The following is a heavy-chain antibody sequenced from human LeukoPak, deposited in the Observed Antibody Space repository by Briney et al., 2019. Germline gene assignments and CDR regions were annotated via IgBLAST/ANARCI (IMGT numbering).Heavy chain of an antibody. CDR2: IYYSGST. J-gene: IGHJ5*02. CDR1: GGSISSSNYY. D-gene: IGHD4-11*01. V-gene: IGHV4-39*07. CDR3: AREAMTTVTIAWFDP. Sequence: SETLSLTCTVSGGSISSSNYYWGWIRKPPGKGLEWIGTIYYSGSTYYNPSLKSRVTISVDTSKNQFSLKLSSVTAADTALYYCAREAMTTVTIAWFDPWGQGTLVTVSS.